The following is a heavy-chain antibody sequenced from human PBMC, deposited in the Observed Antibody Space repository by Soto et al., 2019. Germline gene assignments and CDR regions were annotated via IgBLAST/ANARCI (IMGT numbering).Heavy chain of an antibody. CDR1: GYTFTNYG. Sequence: QVQLVQSGAEVKKPGASVKVSCKASGYTFTNYGISWVRQAPGQGLEWVGGSGAYNGNTDYAQKFQGRVTIHAATSTSTAYMELSRLRSDDTALYSCVRLCDSYGYIGSYYFDYWGQGTLVTVSS. CDR3: VRLCDSYGYIGSYYFDY. CDR2: SGAYNGNT. V-gene: IGHV1-18*01. J-gene: IGHJ4*02. D-gene: IGHD3-22*01.